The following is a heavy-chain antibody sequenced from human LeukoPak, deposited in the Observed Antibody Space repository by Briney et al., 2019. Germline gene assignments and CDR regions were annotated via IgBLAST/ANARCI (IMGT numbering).Heavy chain of an antibody. CDR1: RFTFINSL. J-gene: IGHJ4*02. CDR3: DSDTAMVRFDY. D-gene: IGHD5-18*01. CDR2: IMQVGREK. Sequence: GSLRLSCAASRFTFINSLMTCVRQAPGKGVEWVANIMQVGREKYTMETVKGRFTISRDNAQNSLYLKMNGLRAEDTAVYYCDSDTAMVRFDYWGQGTLVTVSS. V-gene: IGHV3-7*02.